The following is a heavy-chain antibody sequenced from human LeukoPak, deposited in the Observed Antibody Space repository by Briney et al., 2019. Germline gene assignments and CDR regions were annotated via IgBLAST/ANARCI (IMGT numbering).Heavy chain of an antibody. CDR1: GHTFTGYY. V-gene: IGHV1-2*02. CDR2: INPNSGGT. D-gene: IGHD6-13*01. Sequence: ASVKVSCKASGHTFTGYYMHWVRQAPGQGLEWMGWINPNSGGTNYAQKFQGRVTMTRDTSISTAYMELSRLRSDDTAVYYCARALYSSSWYYYYYMDVWGKGTTVTISS. J-gene: IGHJ6*03. CDR3: ARALYSSSWYYYYYMDV.